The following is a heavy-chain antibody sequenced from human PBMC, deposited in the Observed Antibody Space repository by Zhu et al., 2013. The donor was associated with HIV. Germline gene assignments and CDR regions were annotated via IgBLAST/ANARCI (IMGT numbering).Heavy chain of an antibody. CDR2: IIPIFGTA. CDR1: IQFHQLLYA. CDR3: ARDQYSSSSRGAFDI. Sequence: SGAEVKKPGAVSEGFLQGIWIQFHQLLYAINWVRQAPGQGLEWMGGIIPIFGTANYAQKFQGRVTITADESTSTAYMELSSLRSEDTAVYYCARDQYSSSSRGAFDIWGQGTMVTVSS. D-gene: IGHD6-6*01. V-gene: IGHV1-69*13. J-gene: IGHJ3*02.